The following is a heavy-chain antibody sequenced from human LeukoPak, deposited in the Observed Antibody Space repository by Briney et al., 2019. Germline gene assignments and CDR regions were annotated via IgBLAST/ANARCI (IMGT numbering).Heavy chain of an antibody. Sequence: SETLSLTCTVSGGSISSYYWGWIRQSPGKGLEWIGSIYYIGTPHYNPSLESRVTISVDTSKNQFSLKVNSVTAADTAVYFCATYGSGTRAFDYWGQGTLVTASS. D-gene: IGHD3-10*01. CDR1: GGSISSYY. V-gene: IGHV4-39*07. CDR3: ATYGSGTRAFDY. CDR2: IYYIGTP. J-gene: IGHJ4*02.